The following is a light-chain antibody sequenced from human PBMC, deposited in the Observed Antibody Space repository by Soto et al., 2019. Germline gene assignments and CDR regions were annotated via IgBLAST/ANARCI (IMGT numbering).Light chain of an antibody. CDR2: AAS. Sequence: AIRMTQSPSSLAASTGDRVTITCRASQGISSSLAWYQQKPGKAPKFLIKAASTVQSGVPSRFSGSGSGTDFTLTISCLQSEDFATYYCQQYSNYPVTFGQGTKLEIK. J-gene: IGKJ2*01. CDR3: QQYSNYPVT. V-gene: IGKV1-8*01. CDR1: QGISSS.